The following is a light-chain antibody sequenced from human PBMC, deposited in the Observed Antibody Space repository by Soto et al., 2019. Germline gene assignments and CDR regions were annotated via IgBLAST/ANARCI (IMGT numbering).Light chain of an antibody. CDR3: QQSYSTPHT. Sequence: DIQMTQSPSSLSASVGDRVTITCRASQSLTSHLNWYQQKPGKAPKLLIYAASSLQAGVPSRFSGSGSGTDFTLTISSLQPEDFATYVCQQSYSTPHTFGQGTKLEIK. CDR2: AAS. V-gene: IGKV1-39*01. CDR1: QSLTSH. J-gene: IGKJ2*01.